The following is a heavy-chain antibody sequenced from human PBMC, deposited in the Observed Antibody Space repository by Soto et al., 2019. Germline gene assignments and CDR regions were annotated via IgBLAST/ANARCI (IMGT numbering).Heavy chain of an antibody. CDR3: AKDQLDKWGEYYMDV. CDR1: GFTFSSYG. CDR2: ISYDGSNK. V-gene: IGHV3-30*18. Sequence: GGSLRLSCAASGFTFSSYGMHWVRQAPGKGLEWVAVISYDGSNKYYADSVKGRFTISRDNSKNTLYLQMNSLRAEDTAVYYCAKDQLDKWGEYYMDVWGKGTTVTVSS. J-gene: IGHJ6*03. D-gene: IGHD7-27*01.